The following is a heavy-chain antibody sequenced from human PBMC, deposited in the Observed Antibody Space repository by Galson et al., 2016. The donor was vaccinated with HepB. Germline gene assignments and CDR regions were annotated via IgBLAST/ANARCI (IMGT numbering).Heavy chain of an antibody. CDR3: ARAGLGTKASFDY. CDR1: DGSISNSGFS. CDR2: VYRGKT. D-gene: IGHD1-7*01. Sequence: ETLSLTCTVSDGSISNSGFSWGWIRQPPGKGLEWIGTVYRGKTYYNPSLGGRVTISVGMSADLLSLKLTSLTAADTAVYYCARAGLGTKASFDYWGQGTLVAVSS. J-gene: IGHJ4*02. V-gene: IGHV4-39*01.